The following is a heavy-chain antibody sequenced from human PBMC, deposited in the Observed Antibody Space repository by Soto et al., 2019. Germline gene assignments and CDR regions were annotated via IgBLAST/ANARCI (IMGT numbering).Heavy chain of an antibody. D-gene: IGHD2-2*01. CDR2: IYYSGST. CDR1: GGSISSGDYY. Sequence: SETLSLTCTVSGGSISSGDYYWSWIRQPPGKGLEWIGYIYYSGSTYYNPSLKSRVTTSVDTSKNQFSLKLSSVTAADTAVYYCARGRQLLFNWFDPWGQGTLVTVSS. V-gene: IGHV4-30-4*01. J-gene: IGHJ5*02. CDR3: ARGRQLLFNWFDP.